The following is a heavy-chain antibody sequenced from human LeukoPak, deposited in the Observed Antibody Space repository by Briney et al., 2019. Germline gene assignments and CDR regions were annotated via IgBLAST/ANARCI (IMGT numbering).Heavy chain of an antibody. CDR1: GFIFSSYA. CDR3: AKVVVPAAIRLMFDY. CDR2: ISGSGGST. J-gene: IGHJ4*02. Sequence: PGGSLRLSCAASGFIFSSYAMSWVRQAPGKGLEWVSAISGSGGSTYYADSVKGRFTISRDNSKNTLYLQMNSLRAEDTAVYYCAKVVVPAAIRLMFDYWGQGTLVTVSS. V-gene: IGHV3-23*01. D-gene: IGHD2-2*01.